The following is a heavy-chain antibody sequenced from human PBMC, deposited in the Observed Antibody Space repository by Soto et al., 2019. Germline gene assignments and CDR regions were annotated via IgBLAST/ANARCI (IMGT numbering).Heavy chain of an antibody. D-gene: IGHD5-18*01. Sequence: ASVKVSCKAAGGTFYTYTFSWVRQAPGQGLEWMGSITPIYPTTNYAEKFQGRLTVTADGSTNTAYMELNSLTSEDTAVYYCARIPRYSFPNSEDLDSWGKGTMVTVSS. CDR2: ITPIYPTT. CDR1: GGTFYTYT. J-gene: IGHJ4*02. V-gene: IGHV1-69*13. CDR3: ARIPRYSFPNSEDLDS.